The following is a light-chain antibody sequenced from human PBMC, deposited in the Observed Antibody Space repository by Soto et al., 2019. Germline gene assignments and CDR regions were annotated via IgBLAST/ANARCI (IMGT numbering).Light chain of an antibody. CDR3: HQYDNWPPYT. CDR1: QSVSSN. Sequence: EVVMTQSPATLSVSPGERATLSCRASQSVSSNLAWYQQKPGQAPRLLIYGASTRATDIPARFSGSGSGTEFTLTISSLQSEEFAVYYCHQYDNWPPYTFGQGTKLEI. V-gene: IGKV3D-15*01. CDR2: GAS. J-gene: IGKJ2*01.